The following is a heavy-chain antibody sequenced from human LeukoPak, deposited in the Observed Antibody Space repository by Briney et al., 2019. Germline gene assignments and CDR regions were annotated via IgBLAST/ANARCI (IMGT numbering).Heavy chain of an antibody. CDR3: AKPGGALYSDLPLRH. D-gene: IGHD4-11*01. CDR2: ISSSENR. Sequence: SGGSLRLSCVASGFTFSRYAMNWVRQAPGKGLEWVSGISSSENRYYADSVNGRFTISRDDSKNTVYLQMNSLRVEDSALYYCAKPGGALYSDLPLRHWGQGVLVTVSS. V-gene: IGHV3-23*01. CDR1: GFTFSRYA. J-gene: IGHJ4*02.